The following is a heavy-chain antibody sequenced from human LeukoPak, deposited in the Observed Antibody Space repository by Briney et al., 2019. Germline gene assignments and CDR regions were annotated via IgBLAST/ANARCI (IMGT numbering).Heavy chain of an antibody. D-gene: IGHD3-10*01. V-gene: IGHV1-18*01. CDR1: GGTFSSYA. CDR2: ISAYNGNL. J-gene: IGHJ3*02. Sequence: ASVKVSCKASGGTFSSYAISWVRQAPGQGLEWMGWISAYNGNLNYAQKLQGRVTMTTDTSTNTAYMELRSLRSDDTAVYYCARDLDPAITLVRGVPDAFDIWGQGTMVTVSS. CDR3: ARDLDPAITLVRGVPDAFDI.